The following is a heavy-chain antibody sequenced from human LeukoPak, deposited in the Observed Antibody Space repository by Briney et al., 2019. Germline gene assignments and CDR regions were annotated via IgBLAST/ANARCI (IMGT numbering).Heavy chain of an antibody. V-gene: IGHV1-18*01. CDR3: ARGGKYYYDSSGYYYPQYYFDY. J-gene: IGHJ4*02. Sequence: ASVTVSCKASGYTFTSYGISWVRQAPGQGLEWMGWISAYNGNTNYAQKLQGRVTMTTDTSTSTAYMELRSLRSDDTAVYYCARGGKYYYDSSGYYYPQYYFDYWGQGTLVTVSS. D-gene: IGHD3-22*01. CDR2: ISAYNGNT. CDR1: GYTFTSYG.